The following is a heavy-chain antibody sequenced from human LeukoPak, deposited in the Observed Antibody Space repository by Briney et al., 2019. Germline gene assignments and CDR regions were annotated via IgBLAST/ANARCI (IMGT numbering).Heavy chain of an antibody. J-gene: IGHJ4*02. D-gene: IGHD4-17*01. Sequence: SETLSLTCTVSGGSISSYYWSWIRQPPGKGLEWIGYIYYSGSTNYNPSLKSRVTISVDTSKNQFSLKLSSVTAADTAVYYCARVDFYGDQRSDYWGQGTLVTVSS. CDR3: ARVDFYGDQRSDY. CDR1: GGSISSYY. V-gene: IGHV4-59*01. CDR2: IYYSGST.